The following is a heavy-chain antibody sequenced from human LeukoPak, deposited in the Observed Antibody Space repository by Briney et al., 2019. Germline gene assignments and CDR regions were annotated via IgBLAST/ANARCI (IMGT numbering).Heavy chain of an antibody. D-gene: IGHD3-10*01. CDR2: IKNAGTDT. V-gene: IGHV3-74*01. J-gene: IGHJ6*03. Sequence: GGSLRLSCVGSGFTFSNYYMYWVRQAPGKGLVWVSRIKNAGTDTICADSVKGRFTVSRDNAKNTVYLQMNSLRAEDTAVYYCARGGYGHNMDVWGEGTTVTVSS. CDR3: ARGGYGHNMDV. CDR1: GFTFSNYY.